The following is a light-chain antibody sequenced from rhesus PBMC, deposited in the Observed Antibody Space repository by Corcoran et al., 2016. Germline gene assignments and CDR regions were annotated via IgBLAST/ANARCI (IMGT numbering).Light chain of an antibody. V-gene: IGKV1-74*01. CDR3: QHGYGTPYS. CDR1: ENVNNY. Sequence: DIQMTQSPSSLSASVGDRVTITCRASENVNNYLSWYQQKPGKALKHLLFKASNLQRGVPSRFSGSGSGTDYTFTISSLQPEDVATYYCQHGYGTPYSFGQGTKVEIK. J-gene: IGKJ2*01. CDR2: KAS.